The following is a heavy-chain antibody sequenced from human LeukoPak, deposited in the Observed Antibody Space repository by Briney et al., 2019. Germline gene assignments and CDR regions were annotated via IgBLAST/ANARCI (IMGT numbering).Heavy chain of an antibody. CDR1: KFILSTYW. CDR2: ISGSGDST. V-gene: IGHV3-23*01. J-gene: IGHJ4*02. CDR3: AKEFIKNSYGFIPCDY. D-gene: IGHD5-18*01. Sequence: GGSLRLSCAASKFILSTYWMSWVRQAPGRGLEWVSAISGSGDSTHYADSVKGRFTISRDNSKNTLYLQMNSLRAEDTAVYYCAKEFIKNSYGFIPCDYWGQGTLVTVSS.